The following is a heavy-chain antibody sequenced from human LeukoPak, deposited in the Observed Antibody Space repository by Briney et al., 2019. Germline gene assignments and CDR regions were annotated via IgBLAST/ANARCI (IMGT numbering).Heavy chain of an antibody. V-gene: IGHV3-74*01. D-gene: IGHD6-13*01. CDR3: GRDLAAGS. CDR1: GSTFSTYW. J-gene: IGHJ5*02. CDR2: VNPDGSTT. Sequence: PGGSLRLSCAASGSTFSTYWMHWVRQAPGKGLVWVSRVNPDGSTTNYADSVKSRFTISRDNAKNTVYLQMNSLRAEDTAVYYCGRDLAAGSWGQGTLVTVSS.